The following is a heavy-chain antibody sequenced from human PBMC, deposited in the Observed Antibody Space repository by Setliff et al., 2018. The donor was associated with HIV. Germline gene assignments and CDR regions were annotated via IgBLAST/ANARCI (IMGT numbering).Heavy chain of an antibody. CDR2: IRRDGRV. J-gene: IGHJ4*02. Sequence: SETLSLTCSVSGGSLRDYEWWSVVRQSPEKGLEWRGEIRRDGRVNYPPSLRARLTLSLDGSRNQFSLELRSVSAADTAVYFCARVISAAWRQLACWGQGTLVTVSS. V-gene: IGHV4-4*02. D-gene: IGHD1-1*01. CDR3: ARVISAAWRQLAC. CDR1: GGSLRDYEW.